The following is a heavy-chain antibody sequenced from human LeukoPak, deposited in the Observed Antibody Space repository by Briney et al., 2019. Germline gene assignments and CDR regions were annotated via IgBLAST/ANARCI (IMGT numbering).Heavy chain of an antibody. Sequence: SVKVSCKASGGTFSSYAISWVRQAPGQGLEWMGGIIPIFGTANYAQKFQGRVTITADESTSTAYMELSSLRSENTAVYYCAGRWFRGRYYFDYWGQGTLVTVSS. CDR1: GGTFSSYA. CDR3: AGRWFRGRYYFDY. J-gene: IGHJ4*02. D-gene: IGHD2-15*01. V-gene: IGHV1-69*01. CDR2: IIPIFGTA.